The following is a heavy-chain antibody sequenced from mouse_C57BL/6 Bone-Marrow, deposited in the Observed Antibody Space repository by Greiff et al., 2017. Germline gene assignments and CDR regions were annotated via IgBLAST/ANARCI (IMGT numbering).Heavy chain of an antibody. CDR3: TRPRGAMDY. J-gene: IGHJ4*01. CDR1: GYTFTDYE. V-gene: IGHV1-15*01. Sequence: QVQLQQSGAELVRPGASVTLSCKASGYTFTDYEMHWVKQTPVHGLEWIGAIDPETGGTAYNQKFKGKDILTADKSSSTAYMELRSLTSEDSAVYYCTRPRGAMDYWGQGTSVTVSS. CDR2: IDPETGGT.